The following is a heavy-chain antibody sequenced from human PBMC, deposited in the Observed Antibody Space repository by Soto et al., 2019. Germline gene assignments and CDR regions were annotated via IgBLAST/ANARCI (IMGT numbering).Heavy chain of an antibody. CDR3: ARFTRGWHGSPAGFDP. CDR1: GYTFTSYY. J-gene: IGHJ5*02. Sequence: GASVKVSCKASGYTFTSYYMHWVRQAPGQGLEWMGIINPSGGSTSYAQKFQGRVTMTRDTSTSTVYMELSSLRSEDTAVYYCARFTRGWHGSPAGFDPWGQGTLVTVSS. D-gene: IGHD6-19*01. CDR2: INPSGGST. V-gene: IGHV1-46*03.